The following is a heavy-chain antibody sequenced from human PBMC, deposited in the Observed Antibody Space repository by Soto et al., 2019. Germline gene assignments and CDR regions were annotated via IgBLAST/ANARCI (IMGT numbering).Heavy chain of an antibody. D-gene: IGHD4-17*01. CDR2: INWNGGST. CDR1: GFTFDDYG. V-gene: IGHV3-20*01. J-gene: IGHJ4*02. CDR3: AKEGRELFGDYAPSALYYFDY. Sequence: GGSLRLSCAASGFTFDDYGMSWVRQAPGKGLEWVSGINWNGGSTGYADSVKGRFTISRDNAKNSLYLQMNSLRAEDTALYHCAKEGRELFGDYAPSALYYFDYWGQGTLVTVSS.